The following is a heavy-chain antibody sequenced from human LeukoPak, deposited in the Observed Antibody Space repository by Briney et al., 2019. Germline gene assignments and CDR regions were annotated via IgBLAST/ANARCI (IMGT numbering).Heavy chain of an antibody. J-gene: IGHJ4*02. V-gene: IGHV3-30*02. CDR2: IWYDGSLK. CDR1: GFTFNNYP. CDR3: AKDPVGATVFDY. D-gene: IGHD1-26*01. Sequence: PGGSLRLSCAASGFTFNNYPMHWVCQAAGKGLEWVAVIWYDGSLKFYADSVKGRFTISRDNSKNTLDLQMNSLRAEDTAVYYCAKDPVGATVFDYWGQGTLVSVAS.